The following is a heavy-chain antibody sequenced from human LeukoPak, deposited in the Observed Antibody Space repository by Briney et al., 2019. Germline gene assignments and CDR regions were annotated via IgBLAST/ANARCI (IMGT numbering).Heavy chain of an antibody. CDR3: ASSEDYDWYFDL. Sequence: PGGSLRLSCAASGFTFDDYAMHWVRQAPGKGLEWVSGISWNSGSIGYADSVKGRFTISRDNAKNSLYLQMNSLRAEDTALYYCASSEDYDWYFDLWGRGTLVTVSS. D-gene: IGHD4-17*01. CDR2: ISWNSGSI. V-gene: IGHV3-9*01. CDR1: GFTFDDYA. J-gene: IGHJ2*01.